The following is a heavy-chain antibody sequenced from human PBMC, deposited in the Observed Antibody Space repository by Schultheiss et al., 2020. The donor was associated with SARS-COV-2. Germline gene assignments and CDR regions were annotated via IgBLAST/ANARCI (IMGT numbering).Heavy chain of an antibody. J-gene: IGHJ4*02. Sequence: GGSLRLSCAASGFTFSSYSMNWVRQAPGKGLEWVSAISGSGGSTYYADSVKGRFTISRDNSKNTLYLQMNSLRAEDTAVYYCARAVEYSSPFDYWGQGTLVTVSS. CDR1: GFTFSSYS. CDR3: ARAVEYSSPFDY. V-gene: IGHV3-23*01. D-gene: IGHD6-6*01. CDR2: ISGSGGST.